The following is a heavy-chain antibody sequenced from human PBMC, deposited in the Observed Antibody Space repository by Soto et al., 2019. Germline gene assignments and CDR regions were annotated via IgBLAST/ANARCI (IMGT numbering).Heavy chain of an antibody. J-gene: IGHJ3*02. V-gene: IGHV1-69*13. CDR2: IIPIFGTA. Sequence: ASVKVSCKASGGTFSRYAISWVRQAPGQGLEWMGGIIPIFGTANYAQKFQGRVTITADESTSTAYMELSSLRSEDTAVYYLVVAATRGGAFDIWGQGTMVTVSS. D-gene: IGHD2-15*01. CDR1: GGTFSRYA. CDR3: VVAATRGGAFDI.